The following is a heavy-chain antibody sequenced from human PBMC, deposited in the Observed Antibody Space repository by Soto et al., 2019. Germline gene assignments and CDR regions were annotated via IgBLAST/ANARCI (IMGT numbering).Heavy chain of an antibody. V-gene: IGHV4-30-4*01. CDR2: IYYSGNT. CDR3: ARDAPRWGPTDWYFDL. CDR1: GGSISSGDYY. D-gene: IGHD7-27*01. J-gene: IGHJ2*01. Sequence: PSETLSLTCTVSGGSISSGDYYWSWIRQPPGKGLEWIGYIYYSGNTYYNPSLKSRVTISVDTSKNQFSLKLSSVTAADTAVYYCARDAPRWGPTDWYFDLWGRGTLVTVSS.